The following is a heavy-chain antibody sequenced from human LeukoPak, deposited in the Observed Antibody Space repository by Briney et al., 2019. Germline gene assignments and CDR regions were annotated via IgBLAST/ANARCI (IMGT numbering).Heavy chain of an antibody. Sequence: SETLSLTCTVSGYSISSGYYWGWIRQPPGKGLEWIGSIYHSGSTYYNPSLKSRVTISVDTSKNQFSLKLSSVTAADTAVYYCARRRGYSYGYPFDYWGQGTLVTVSS. V-gene: IGHV4-38-2*02. CDR3: ARRRGYSYGYPFDY. J-gene: IGHJ4*02. CDR1: GYSISSGYY. D-gene: IGHD5-18*01. CDR2: IYHSGST.